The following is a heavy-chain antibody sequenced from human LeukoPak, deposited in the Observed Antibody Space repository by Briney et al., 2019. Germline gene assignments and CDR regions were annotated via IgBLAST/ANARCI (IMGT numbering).Heavy chain of an antibody. CDR1: GGSFSGYY. D-gene: IGHD4-17*01. CDR2: INHSGST. Sequence: SETLSLTCAVYGGSFSGYYWSWIRQPPGKGLEWIGEINHSGSTNYNPSLKSRVTISVDTSKNQFSLKLSSVTAADTAVYYCASFAGDYGFNWFDPWGRGTLVTVSS. J-gene: IGHJ5*02. CDR3: ASFAGDYGFNWFDP. V-gene: IGHV4-34*01.